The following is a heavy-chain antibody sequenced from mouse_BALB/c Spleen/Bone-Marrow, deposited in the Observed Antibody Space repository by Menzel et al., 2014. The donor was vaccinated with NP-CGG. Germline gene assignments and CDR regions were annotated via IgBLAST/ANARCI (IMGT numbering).Heavy chain of an antibody. Sequence: EVKVEESGGGLVQPGGSRKLSCAASGFTFSSFGMHWVRQAPEKGLEWIAYISSDSGAIFYADIVKGRFTISRDNPKNTLFLQMTSLRSEDTAIYFCTRGGNWEDFDYWGQGTTLTVSS. D-gene: IGHD4-1*01. CDR1: GFTFSSFG. CDR3: TRGGNWEDFDY. CDR2: ISSDSGAI. J-gene: IGHJ2*01. V-gene: IGHV5-17*02.